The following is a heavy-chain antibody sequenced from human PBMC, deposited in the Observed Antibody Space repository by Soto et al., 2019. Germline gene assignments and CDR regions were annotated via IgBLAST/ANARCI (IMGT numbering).Heavy chain of an antibody. CDR1: GGTFSSYA. Sequence: QVQLVQSGAEVKKPGSSVKVSCKASGGTFSSYAISWVRQAPGQGLEWMGGIIPIFGTANYSQKFQGRVTITEDEFTSTAYLELSSLRSEDTAVYYCPSGDYDFWSGPGSGMDVWGQGTTGTASS. CDR3: PSGDYDFWSGPGSGMDV. J-gene: IGHJ6*01. D-gene: IGHD3-3*01. V-gene: IGHV1-69*12. CDR2: IIPIFGTA.